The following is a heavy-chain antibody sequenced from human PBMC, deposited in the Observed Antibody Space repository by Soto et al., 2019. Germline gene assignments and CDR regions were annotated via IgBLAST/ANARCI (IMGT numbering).Heavy chain of an antibody. J-gene: IGHJ4*02. CDR1: GASISSRDYY. Sequence: SETLSLTCTVSGASISSRDYYWGWIRPTPGKGLEWSGNIDYNGVTYYNPSLKSRVTGSKDTSKNQFSLKVDSVTAADTAIYYCGRVMIGTSRHTDSDYWGPGTQVTVSS. V-gene: IGHV4-39*01. D-gene: IGHD2-8*01. CDR2: IDYNGVT. CDR3: GRVMIGTSRHTDSDY.